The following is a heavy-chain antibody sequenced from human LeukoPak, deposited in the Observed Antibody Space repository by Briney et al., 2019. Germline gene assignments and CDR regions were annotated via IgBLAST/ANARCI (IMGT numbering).Heavy chain of an antibody. Sequence: GGSLRLSCAASGFTFSSYSMNWVRQAPGKGLEWVSSISSSSSYIYYADSVKGRSTISRDNAKNSLYLQMNSLRAEDTAVYYCARLGGTVADYFGNWGQGTLVTVSS. CDR2: ISSSSSYI. V-gene: IGHV3-21*01. D-gene: IGHD6-19*01. CDR1: GFTFSSYS. J-gene: IGHJ4*02. CDR3: ARLGGTVADYFGN.